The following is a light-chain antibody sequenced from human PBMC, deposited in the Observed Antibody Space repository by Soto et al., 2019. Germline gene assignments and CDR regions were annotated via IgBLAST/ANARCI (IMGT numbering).Light chain of an antibody. CDR2: GAS. V-gene: IGKV3-15*01. J-gene: IGKJ1*01. CDR3: QQRSNWPT. CDR1: QSISSN. Sequence: EIVMTQSPATLSVSPGERATLSCRASQSISSNLVWYQQKVGQAPRLLIYGASTRATGIPARFSGSGSGTEFTLTISSLQSEDFAVYYCQQRSNWPTFGQGTKVDIK.